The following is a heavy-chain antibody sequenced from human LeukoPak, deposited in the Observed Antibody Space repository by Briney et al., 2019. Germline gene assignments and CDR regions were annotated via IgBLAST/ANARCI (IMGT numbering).Heavy chain of an antibody. J-gene: IGHJ4*02. CDR2: ISSSSSSI. V-gene: IGHV3-48*04. CDR3: VDLNTPL. Sequence: GGSLRLSCAASGFTFSRYSMNWVRQAPGKGLEWVSYISSSSSSIKYADSVKGRFTISRDNAKNSLYLQMNSLRAEDTAVYYCVDLNTPLWGQGTLVTVSS. D-gene: IGHD2-15*01. CDR1: GFTFSRYS.